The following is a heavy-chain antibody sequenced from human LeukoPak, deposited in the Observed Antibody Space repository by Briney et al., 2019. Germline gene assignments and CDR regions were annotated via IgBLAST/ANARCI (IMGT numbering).Heavy chain of an antibody. CDR1: GFTFSSYS. V-gene: IGHV3-7*04. Sequence: ASVKVSCAASGFTFSSYSMSWVRQAPGKGLEWVATIKQDGSEKYYVDSVKGRFTISRDNAKNSLYLQMNSLRVEDTAVYYCARVVVGYWGQGTLVTVSS. J-gene: IGHJ4*02. CDR2: IKQDGSEK. CDR3: ARVVVGY. D-gene: IGHD2-15*01.